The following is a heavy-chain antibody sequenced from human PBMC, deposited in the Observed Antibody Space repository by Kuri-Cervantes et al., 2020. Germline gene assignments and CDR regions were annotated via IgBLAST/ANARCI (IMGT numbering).Heavy chain of an antibody. CDR2: ISAYNGNT. J-gene: IGHJ6*03. Sequence: ASVKVSCKASGYTFTSYGISWVRQAPGQGLEWMGWISAYNGNTNYAQKLQGRVTMTSDTSTSTAYMELRSLRSDDTAVYYCARDRGGRIRGYSYEKEYTDVWGKGTTVTVSS. D-gene: IGHD5-18*01. CDR1: GYTFTSYG. V-gene: IGHV1-18*01. CDR3: ARDRGGRIRGYSYEKEYTDV.